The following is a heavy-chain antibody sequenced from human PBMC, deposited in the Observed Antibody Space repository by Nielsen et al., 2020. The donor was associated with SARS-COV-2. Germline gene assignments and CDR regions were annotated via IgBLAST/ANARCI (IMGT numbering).Heavy chain of an antibody. CDR3: ARGRGGSSRRYWYFDL. V-gene: IGHV4-34*01. J-gene: IGHJ2*01. Sequence: SETLSLTCAVYGGSFSGYYWSWIRQPPGKGLEWIGEINHSGSTNYNPSLKSRVTISVDTSKNQFSLKLSSVTAADTAVYYCARGRGGSSRRYWYFDLWGRGTLVTVSS. CDR1: GGSFSGYY. CDR2: INHSGST. D-gene: IGHD2-15*01.